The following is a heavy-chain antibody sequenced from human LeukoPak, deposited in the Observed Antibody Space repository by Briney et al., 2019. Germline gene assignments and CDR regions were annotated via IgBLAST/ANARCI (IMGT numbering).Heavy chain of an antibody. Sequence: GGSLSLSCAASGFIFSDYWMHWVRQGPGKGLVWVSRIKSDGSSTSYAESVKGRFTISRDNAKNTVYVHMNSLRDEDTAVYYCARGGRYAYFLDYWGQGTLVTVSS. J-gene: IGHJ4*02. V-gene: IGHV3-74*01. D-gene: IGHD3-16*01. CDR2: IKSDGSST. CDR3: ARGGRYAYFLDY. CDR1: GFIFSDYW.